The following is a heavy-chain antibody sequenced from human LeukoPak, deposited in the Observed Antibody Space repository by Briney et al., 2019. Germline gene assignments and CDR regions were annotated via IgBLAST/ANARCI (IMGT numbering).Heavy chain of an antibody. Sequence: PGGSLRLSCAASGFTFSSSAMSWVRQAPGKGLEWVSAMSGSGGSTYYADSVKGRFTISRDNSKNTLYLQMNSLRAEDTAVYYCAKSSYYCSSTSCYDPYYYGMDVWGQGTTVTVSS. V-gene: IGHV3-23*01. CDR1: GFTFSSSA. D-gene: IGHD2-2*01. J-gene: IGHJ6*02. CDR2: MSGSGGST. CDR3: AKSSYYCSSTSCYDPYYYGMDV.